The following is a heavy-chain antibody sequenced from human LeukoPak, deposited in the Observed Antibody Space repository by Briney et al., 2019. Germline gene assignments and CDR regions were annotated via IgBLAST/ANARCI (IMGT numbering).Heavy chain of an antibody. J-gene: IGHJ4*02. CDR3: ARDKVTWLVQIDY. D-gene: IGHD6-19*01. CDR1: GFTFSSYA. CDR2: ISYDGSNK. V-gene: IGHV3-30-3*01. Sequence: GRSLRLSCAASGFTFSSYAMHWVRQAPGKGLEWVAVISYDGSNKYYADSVKGRFTISRDNSKNTLYLQMNSLRAEDTAVYYCARDKVTWLVQIDYCGQGTLVTVSS.